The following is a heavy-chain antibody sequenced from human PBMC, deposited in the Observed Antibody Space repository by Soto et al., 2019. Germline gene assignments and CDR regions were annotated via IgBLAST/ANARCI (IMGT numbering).Heavy chain of an antibody. V-gene: IGHV3-30-3*01. Sequence: GGSLRLSCAASGFTFSSYSIHWVRQAPGKGLEWMAFISYDGDNKYFADSVKGRFTISRDNAKNTVYLQMTSLRAEDTAVYYCERGKQSYGTHRGEGTDVWGQGTTVTVSS. CDR2: ISYDGDNK. CDR3: ERGKQSYGTHRGEGTDV. CDR1: GFTFSSYS. D-gene: IGHD3-16*01. J-gene: IGHJ6*01.